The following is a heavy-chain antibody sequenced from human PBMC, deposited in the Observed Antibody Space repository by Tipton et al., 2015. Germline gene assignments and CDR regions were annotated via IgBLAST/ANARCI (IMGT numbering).Heavy chain of an antibody. J-gene: IGHJ4*02. D-gene: IGHD6-19*01. CDR2: IFYSGST. Sequence: TLSLTCTVSGGSIFSVGYYWSWIRHHPGKGLEWIGYIFYSGSTHYNPSLKSRITMSIDTSKNQFSLKLTSVTAADTAVYYCVSEIAVAGYFDYWGQGTLVTVSS. CDR3: VSEIAVAGYFDY. V-gene: IGHV4-31*03. CDR1: GGSIFSVGYY.